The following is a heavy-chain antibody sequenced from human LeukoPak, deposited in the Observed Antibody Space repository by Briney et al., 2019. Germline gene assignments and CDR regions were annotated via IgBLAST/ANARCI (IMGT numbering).Heavy chain of an antibody. CDR3: VKSGGTFGYYYDSSGSFDL. CDR1: RFSFISYA. V-gene: IGHV3-23*01. J-gene: IGHJ4*02. D-gene: IGHD3-22*01. Sequence: GGSLRLSCKASRFSFISYAMSWVRQAPGRGREWVSQINGSGSNTYYADSVKGRFTISRDNAKSTLFLQMNSLRDEDTAVYYCVKSGGTFGYYYDSSGSFDLWGQGTLVTVSS. CDR2: INGSGSNT.